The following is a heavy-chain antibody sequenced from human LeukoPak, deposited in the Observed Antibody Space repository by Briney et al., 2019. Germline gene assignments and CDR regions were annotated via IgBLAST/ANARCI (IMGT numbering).Heavy chain of an antibody. CDR3: AKSSYYDFWSGYGDY. J-gene: IGHJ4*02. CDR1: GFTSSSYG. CDR2: IWYDGSNK. D-gene: IGHD3-3*01. Sequence: GGSLRLSCAASGFTSSSYGMHWVRQAPGKGLEWVAVIWYDGSNKYYADSVKGRFTISRDNSKNTLYLQMNSLRAEDTAVYYCAKSSYYDFWSGYGDYWGQGTLVTVSS. V-gene: IGHV3-33*06.